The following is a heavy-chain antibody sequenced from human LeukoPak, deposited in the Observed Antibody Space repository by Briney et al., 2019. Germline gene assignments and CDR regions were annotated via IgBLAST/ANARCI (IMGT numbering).Heavy chain of an antibody. CDR3: ARVPPGDLAAGFDY. J-gene: IGHJ4*02. Sequence: GGSLRLSCAASGFTFSSYEMNWVRQAPGKGLEWVSYISSSGSTIYYADSVKGRFTISRDNAKNSLYLQMNSLRAEDTAVYYCARVPPGDLAAGFDYWGQGTLVTVSS. D-gene: IGHD4-17*01. V-gene: IGHV3-48*03. CDR2: ISSSGSTI. CDR1: GFTFSSYE.